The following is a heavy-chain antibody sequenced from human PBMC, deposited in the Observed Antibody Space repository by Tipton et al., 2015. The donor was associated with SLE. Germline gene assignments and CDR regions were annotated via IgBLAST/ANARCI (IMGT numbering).Heavy chain of an antibody. Sequence: TLSLTCTVPAGYISSGAYYWSWIRQPAGKGLEWIGRIYTTGSTNYNPSLQSRVITSVDTSKNQFFLELRSVAAADTAVYYCARDYSSSHPSLGYWGQGSLVTVSS. CDR2: IYTTGST. CDR1: AGYISSGAYY. V-gene: IGHV4-61*02. CDR3: ARDYSSSHPSLGY. D-gene: IGHD6-6*01. J-gene: IGHJ4*02.